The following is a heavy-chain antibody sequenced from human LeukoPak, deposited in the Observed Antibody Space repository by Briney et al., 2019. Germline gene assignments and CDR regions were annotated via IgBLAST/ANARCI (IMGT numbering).Heavy chain of an antibody. V-gene: IGHV1-46*01. D-gene: IGHD6-19*01. Sequence: ASVKVSCKASGYTFTDYYVHWVRRAPGLGLEWMGIINPLRGITIYAQKFQGRVTMTSDTSTNTVCMELSSLISEDTAVYYCTRTIGYRPVAGLKEKWFDPWGQGTLVTVSS. CDR3: TRTIGYRPVAGLKEKWFDP. CDR1: GYTFTDYY. CDR2: INPLRGIT. J-gene: IGHJ5*02.